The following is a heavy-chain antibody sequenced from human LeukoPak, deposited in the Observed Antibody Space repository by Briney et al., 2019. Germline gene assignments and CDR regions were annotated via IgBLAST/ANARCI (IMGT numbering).Heavy chain of an antibody. CDR2: IYYSGST. CDR1: GGSISSYY. J-gene: IGHJ4*02. CDR3: ARSRSGWTIDY. V-gene: IGHV4-59*01. Sequence: SETLSLTCTVSGGSISSYYLSWIRQPPGKGLEWIGYIYYSGSTNYNPSLKSRVTISVDTSKNQFSLKLSSVTAADTAVYYCARSRSGWTIDYWGQGTLVTVSS. D-gene: IGHD6-19*01.